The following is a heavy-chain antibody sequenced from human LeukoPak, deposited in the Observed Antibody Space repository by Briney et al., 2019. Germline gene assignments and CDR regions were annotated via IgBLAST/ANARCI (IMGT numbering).Heavy chain of an antibody. V-gene: IGHV3-33*08. CDR1: GFTFRTHS. CDR3: ARDPHPDMVYYFDY. CDR2: IWSDGSYK. J-gene: IGHJ4*02. Sequence: PGGSLRLSCAASGFTFRTHSMHWVRQAPGKGLEWVAVIWSDGSYKYYADSVKGRFTISRDNSKNTLYLQMSSLRAEDTAVYYCARDPHPDMVYYFDYWGQGTLVTVSS. D-gene: IGHD5-18*01.